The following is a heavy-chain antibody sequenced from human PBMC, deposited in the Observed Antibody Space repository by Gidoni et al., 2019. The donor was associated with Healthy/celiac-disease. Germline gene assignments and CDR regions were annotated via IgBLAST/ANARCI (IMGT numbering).Heavy chain of an antibody. J-gene: IGHJ4*02. CDR3: ARSGYCSGGSCYRGAYYFDY. Sequence: QVQLVPYGAEVKKTGSSVKVSCKASGGTFSRYAISWVRQAPGQGLEWMGGIIPIFGTANYAQKFQGRVTITADESTSTAYMELSSLRSEDTAVYYCARSGYCSGGSCYRGAYYFDYWGQGTLVTVSS. V-gene: IGHV1-69*01. CDR1: GGTFSRYA. CDR2: IIPIFGTA. D-gene: IGHD2-15*01.